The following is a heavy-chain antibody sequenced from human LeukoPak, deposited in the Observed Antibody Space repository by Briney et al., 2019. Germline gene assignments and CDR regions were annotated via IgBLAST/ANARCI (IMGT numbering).Heavy chain of an antibody. Sequence: GGSLRLSCAASGFTFSDYYMSWIRQAPGKGLEWVSYISSSGSTIYYADSVKGRFTISRDNAENSLYLQMNSLGAEDTAVYYCAALGQQLGFDYWGQGTLVTVSS. CDR1: GFTFSDYY. CDR3: AALGQQLGFDY. D-gene: IGHD6-13*01. CDR2: ISSSGSTI. J-gene: IGHJ4*02. V-gene: IGHV3-11*01.